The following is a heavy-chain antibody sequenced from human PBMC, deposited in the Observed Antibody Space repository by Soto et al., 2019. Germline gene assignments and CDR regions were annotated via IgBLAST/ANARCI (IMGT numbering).Heavy chain of an antibody. CDR2: IYHSGST. CDR3: ARSCWSKGLDY. CDR1: GGSISSSNW. D-gene: IGHD6-19*01. J-gene: IGHJ4*02. Sequence: QVQLQESGPGLVKPSGTLSLTCAVSGGSISSSNWWSWVRQPPGKGLEWIGEIYHSGSTNYNPSLRSXXIXSXXKCKNQFSLKLRSVTAADTAVYYCARSCWSKGLDYWGQGTLVTVSS. V-gene: IGHV4-4*02.